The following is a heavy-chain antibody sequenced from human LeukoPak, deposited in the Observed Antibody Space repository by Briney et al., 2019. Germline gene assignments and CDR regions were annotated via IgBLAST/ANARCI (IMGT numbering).Heavy chain of an antibody. J-gene: IGHJ4*02. Sequence: PGGSLRLSCAASGFTFSSYSMNWVRQAPGKVLEWVSYISSSSGTIYYADSVKGRFTISRDNAKNSLYLQMNSLRAGDTAVYYCGRALPAYRYGTFDYWGQGTLVTVSS. CDR1: GFTFSSYS. CDR2: ISSSSGTI. CDR3: GRALPAYRYGTFDY. D-gene: IGHD5-18*01. V-gene: IGHV3-48*01.